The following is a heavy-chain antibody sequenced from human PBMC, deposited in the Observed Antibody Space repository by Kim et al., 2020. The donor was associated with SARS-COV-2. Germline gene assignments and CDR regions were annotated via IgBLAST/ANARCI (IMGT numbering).Heavy chain of an antibody. V-gene: IGHV4-34*01. Sequence: STNYNPSLKSRVTISVDTSKNQFSLKLSSVTAADTAVYYCARIIAGQFDYWGQGTLVTVSS. D-gene: IGHD6-13*01. CDR2: ST. J-gene: IGHJ4*02. CDR3: ARIIAGQFDY.